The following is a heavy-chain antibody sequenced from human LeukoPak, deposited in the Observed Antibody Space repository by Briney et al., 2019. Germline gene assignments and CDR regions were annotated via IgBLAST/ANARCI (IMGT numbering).Heavy chain of an antibody. D-gene: IGHD1-7*01. CDR1: GFTFDDYG. Sequence: GGSLRLSCAASGFTFDDYGMSWVRQASGKGLGWVSGINWNGGSTGYADSVKGRFTISRDNAKNSLYLQMNSLRVEDTALYHCARSPHKLELAVDSWFDPWGQGTLVTVSS. J-gene: IGHJ5*02. V-gene: IGHV3-20*01. CDR2: INWNGGST. CDR3: ARSPHKLELAVDSWFDP.